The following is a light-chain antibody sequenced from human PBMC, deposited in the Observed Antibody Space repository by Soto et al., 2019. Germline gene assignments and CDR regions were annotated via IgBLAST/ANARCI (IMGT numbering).Light chain of an antibody. CDR2: GAS. V-gene: IGKV3-20*01. CDR3: QQYGSSPPGGT. Sequence: EIVLTQSPGTLSLSPGERGTLSCRASQSVSSSYLAWYQQKPGQAPRLLIYGASSRATGIPDRFSGSGSGTDFTLTISRLEPEDFAVYYCQQYGSSPPGGTFGPGTKVDIK. CDR1: QSVSSSY. J-gene: IGKJ3*01.